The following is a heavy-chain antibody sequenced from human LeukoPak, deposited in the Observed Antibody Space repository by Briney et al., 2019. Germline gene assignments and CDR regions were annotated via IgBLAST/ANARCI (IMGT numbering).Heavy chain of an antibody. CDR3: AKIAGYCSGSSCSPFDY. CDR2: ISGSGGST. V-gene: IGHV3-23*01. Sequence: GGSLRLSCAASGFTFSSYAMSWVRQAPGKGLEWVSAISGSGGSTYYADSVKGRFTISRDNSKNTLYLQMNSLRAEDTAVYYCAKIAGYCSGSSCSPFDYWGQGTLVTVSS. D-gene: IGHD2-2*01. J-gene: IGHJ4*02. CDR1: GFTFSSYA.